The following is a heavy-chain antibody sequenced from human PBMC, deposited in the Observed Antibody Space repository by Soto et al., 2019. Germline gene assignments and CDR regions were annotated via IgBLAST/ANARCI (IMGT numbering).Heavy chain of an antibody. Sequence: EVQLVESGGGLVKPGGSLRLSCAASGFTFSNAWMNWVRQAPGKGLEGVGRIKSKTDGGTTDYAAPVKGRFTISRDDSKNTLYLQMNSLKTEDTAVYYCTTGDDFWSGYYTIDAFDIWGQGTMVTVSS. D-gene: IGHD3-3*01. CDR1: GFTFSNAW. CDR2: IKSKTDGGTT. J-gene: IGHJ3*02. CDR3: TTGDDFWSGYYTIDAFDI. V-gene: IGHV3-15*07.